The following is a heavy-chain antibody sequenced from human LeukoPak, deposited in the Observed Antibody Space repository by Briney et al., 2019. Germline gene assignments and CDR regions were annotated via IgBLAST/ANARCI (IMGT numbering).Heavy chain of an antibody. V-gene: IGHV1-8*01. CDR1: GYTFTSYD. Sequence: ASVKVSCKASGYTFTSYDINWVRQATGQGLEWMGWMNPNSGNTGCAQKFQGRVTMTRNTSISTAYMELSSLRSEDTAVYYCARAHRPYCSSTSCYYYFDYWGQGTLVTVSS. CDR2: MNPNSGNT. J-gene: IGHJ4*02. CDR3: ARAHRPYCSSTSCYYYFDY. D-gene: IGHD2-2*01.